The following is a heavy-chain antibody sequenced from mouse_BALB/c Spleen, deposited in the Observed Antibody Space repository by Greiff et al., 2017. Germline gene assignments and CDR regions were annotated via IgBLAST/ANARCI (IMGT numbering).Heavy chain of an antibody. V-gene: IGHV5-6-5*01. CDR3: ARRDLIYYAMDY. CDR1: GFTFSSYA. J-gene: IGHJ4*01. Sequence: EVKLVESGGGLVKPGGSLKLSCAASGFTFSSYAMSWVRQTPEKRLEWVASISSGGSTYYPDSVKGRFTISRDNARNILYLQMSSLRSEDTAMYYCARRDLIYYAMDYWGQGTSVTVSS. CDR2: ISSGGST.